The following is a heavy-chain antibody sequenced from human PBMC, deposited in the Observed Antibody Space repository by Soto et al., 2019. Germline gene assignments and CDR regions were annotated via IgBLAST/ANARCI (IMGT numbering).Heavy chain of an antibody. CDR3: ARAGFFYSCGYYHFSAFDL. D-gene: IGHD3-22*01. CDR1: GYTFTSYA. CDR2: INAGNGNT. V-gene: IGHV1-3*01. J-gene: IGHJ3*01. Sequence: ASVKVSCKASGYTFTSYAMHWVRQAPGQRREWMGWINAGNGNTKYSQKFQVRVTITRDTSSSTAYMELSSLRSEDTAVYSCARAGFFYSCGYYHFSAFDLWGPGTM.